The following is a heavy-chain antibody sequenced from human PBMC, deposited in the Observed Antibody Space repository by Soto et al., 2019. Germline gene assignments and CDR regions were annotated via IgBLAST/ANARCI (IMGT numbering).Heavy chain of an antibody. D-gene: IGHD6-19*01. Sequence: PGGSLRLSCAASGFTFSSYSMNWVRQAPGKGLEWVSSISSSSSYIYYADSVKGRFTISRDNAKNSLYLQMNSLRAEDTAVCYCARDDSSGWYEDYYYGMDVWGQGTTVTVSS. V-gene: IGHV3-21*01. CDR3: ARDDSSGWYEDYYYGMDV. CDR2: ISSSSSYI. CDR1: GFTFSSYS. J-gene: IGHJ6*02.